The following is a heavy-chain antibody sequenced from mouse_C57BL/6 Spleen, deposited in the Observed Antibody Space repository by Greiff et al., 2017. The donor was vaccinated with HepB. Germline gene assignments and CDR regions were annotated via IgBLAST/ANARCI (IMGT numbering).Heavy chain of an antibody. Sequence: EVKLMESGGGLVKPGGSLKLSCAASGFTFSSYAMSWVRQTPEKRLEWVATISDGGSYTYYPDNVKGRFTISRDNAKNNLYLQMSHLKSEDTAMYYCARDSIYYDYDGYYFDYWGQGTTLTVSS. V-gene: IGHV5-4*01. J-gene: IGHJ2*01. CDR2: ISDGGSYT. D-gene: IGHD2-4*01. CDR3: ARDSIYYDYDGYYFDY. CDR1: GFTFSSYA.